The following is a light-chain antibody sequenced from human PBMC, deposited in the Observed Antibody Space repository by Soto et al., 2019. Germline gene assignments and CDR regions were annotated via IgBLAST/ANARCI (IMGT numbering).Light chain of an antibody. CDR1: QSVGSY. V-gene: IGKV3-11*01. J-gene: IGKJ2*01. CDR2: GES. CDR3: QQRDKWPRT. Sequence: DIVLTQSPATLSLSPGERATLSCRALQSVGSYLAWFQHKPGQAPRLLIYGESNRATDIPGRFSGRGSGTDFTLPISSLESGDSAVYYCQQRDKWPRTFGQGTKLDIK.